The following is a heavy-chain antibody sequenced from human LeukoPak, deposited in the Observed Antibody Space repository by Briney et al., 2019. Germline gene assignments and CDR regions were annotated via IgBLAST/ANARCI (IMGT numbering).Heavy chain of an antibody. CDR2: INWDGGST. J-gene: IGHJ3*02. CDR1: GFTFSSYA. V-gene: IGHV3-20*04. D-gene: IGHD6-19*01. Sequence: GGSLRLSCAASGFTFSSYAMSWVRQAPGKGLEWVSGINWDGGSTGYADSVKGRFTISRDNAKNFLYLQMNSLRAEDTALYYCARTVSSAGWSDDAFDIWGQGTMVTVSS. CDR3: ARTVSSAGWSDDAFDI.